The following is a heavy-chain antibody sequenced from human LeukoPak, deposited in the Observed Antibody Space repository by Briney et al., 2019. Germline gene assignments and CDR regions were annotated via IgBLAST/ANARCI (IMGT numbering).Heavy chain of an antibody. CDR1: GFTFSSYG. V-gene: IGHV3-30*03. Sequence: PGRSLRLSCAASGFTFSSYGMHWVRQAPGKGLEWVAVISYDGSNKYYADSVKGRFTISRDNSKNTLYLQMNSLRAEDTAVYYCARAVAAAGSYWGQGTLVTVSS. D-gene: IGHD6-13*01. CDR2: ISYDGSNK. J-gene: IGHJ4*02. CDR3: ARAVAAAGSY.